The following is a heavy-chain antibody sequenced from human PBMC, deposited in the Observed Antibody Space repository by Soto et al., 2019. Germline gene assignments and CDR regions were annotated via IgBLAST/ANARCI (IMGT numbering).Heavy chain of an antibody. Sequence: VKXXXXXXGXXXTGXXMHWXXXXXXQRLEWVGWINPXSGGTNYAQKFQGRVTMTRDTSISTAYMELSRLRSDDTAVYYCARSRSYYDSSGPLDYWGQGALVTVSS. J-gene: IGHJ4*02. D-gene: IGHD3-22*01. CDR3: ARSRSYYDSSGPLDY. CDR2: INPXSGGT. CDR1: GXXXTGXX. V-gene: IGHV1-2*02.